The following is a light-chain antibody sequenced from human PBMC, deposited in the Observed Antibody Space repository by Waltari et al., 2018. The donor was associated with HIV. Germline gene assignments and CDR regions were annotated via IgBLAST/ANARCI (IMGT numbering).Light chain of an antibody. Sequence: QSALTQPASVAGSPGQSITISCTGTSSDVGGYNYVSWYQQHPGKAPKLMIYDVSYRPSGVSNPFSGSKSANTASLTISGLQAEDEADYYCSSYTTSSTLVFGGGTKLTVL. CDR1: SSDVGGYNY. CDR3: SSYTTSSTLV. CDR2: DVS. J-gene: IGLJ2*01. V-gene: IGLV2-14*03.